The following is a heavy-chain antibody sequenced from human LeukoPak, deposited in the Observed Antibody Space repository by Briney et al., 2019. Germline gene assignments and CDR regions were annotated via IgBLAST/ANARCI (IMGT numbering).Heavy chain of an antibody. V-gene: IGHV4-4*02. D-gene: IGHD3-3*01. Sequence: SETLSLACAVSGGSINSNYWWTWVRQSPGKGLEWIGEIYHTGSVNYNLSLESRVTISRDRSKNQFSLMLRSVTAADTAVYYCARHYDLWSGYNYWGQGLLVTVSS. J-gene: IGHJ4*02. CDR3: ARHYDLWSGYNY. CDR2: IYHTGSV. CDR1: GGSINSNYW.